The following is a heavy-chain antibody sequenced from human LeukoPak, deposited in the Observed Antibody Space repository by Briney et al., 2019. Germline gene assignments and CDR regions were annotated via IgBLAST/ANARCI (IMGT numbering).Heavy chain of an antibody. CDR2: ISTDSLTI. CDR3: ARKAQTGSHSGPFDI. CDR1: GFTFSSYG. D-gene: IGHD1-26*01. Sequence: GGSLRLSCAASGFTFSSYGMHWVRQAPGKGLEWISSISTDSLTIKYADFVSGQFTISRDNAEHLLFLQMNSLRAEDTAVYYCARKAQTGSHSGPFDIWGQGTLVTVSS. V-gene: IGHV3-48*04. J-gene: IGHJ3*02.